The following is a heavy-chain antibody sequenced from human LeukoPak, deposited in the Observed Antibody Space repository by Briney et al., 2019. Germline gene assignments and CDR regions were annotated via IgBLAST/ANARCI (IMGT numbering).Heavy chain of an antibody. D-gene: IGHD3-16*02. J-gene: IGHJ3*01. CDR3: ARNMQLST. V-gene: IGHV3-21*01. CDR1: GFTFNGYS. Sequence: GGSLRLSCTASGFTFNGYSMNWVRQAPGKGLEWVSSISTSSSYIYYADSVKGRFTISRNTPKNSLYLQMNSLRAEDTAVYYCARNMQLSTWGLGTMVTVSS. CDR2: ISTSSSYI.